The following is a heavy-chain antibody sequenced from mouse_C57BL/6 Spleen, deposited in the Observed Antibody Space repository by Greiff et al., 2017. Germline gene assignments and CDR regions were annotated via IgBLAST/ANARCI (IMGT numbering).Heavy chain of an antibody. D-gene: IGHD2-3*01. CDR2: IHPISGST. CDR1: GYTLTSYW. CDR3: ARSSDGFAAWFAY. J-gene: IGHJ3*01. Sequence: QVQLQQPGAELVKPGASVKLSCKASGYTLTSYWMHWVKRRPGQGLEWIGMIHPISGSTNYNEKFKSKATLTVDKSASTAYMQLSSLKSEDSAGYYCARSSDGFAAWFAYWGQGTLVTVSA. V-gene: IGHV1-64*01.